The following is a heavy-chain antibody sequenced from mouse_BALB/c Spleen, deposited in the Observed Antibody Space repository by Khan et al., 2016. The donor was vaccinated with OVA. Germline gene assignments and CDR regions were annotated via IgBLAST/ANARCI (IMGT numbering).Heavy chain of an antibody. CDR3: ARIHYGSSLDY. J-gene: IGHJ2*01. V-gene: IGHV1S136*01. D-gene: IGHD1-1*01. CDR2: INFYNDGT. CDR1: GYTFTSYV. Sequence: EVELVESGPELVKPGASVKMSCKASGYTFTSYVMHWVKQKPGQGLEWIGYINFYNDGTKYNEKFKGKATLTSDKASSTAYMELSSLTSEDSVVYYCARIHYGSSLDYWGQGTTLTVSS.